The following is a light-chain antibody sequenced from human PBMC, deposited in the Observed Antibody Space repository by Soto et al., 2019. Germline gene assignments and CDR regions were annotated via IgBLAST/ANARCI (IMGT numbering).Light chain of an antibody. CDR3: SSYTSSSPYV. Sequence: QPASVSGSPGQSITISCTGTSSDVGDYNYVSWYQQHPGKAPKLMIYEVSFRPSGVSDRFSGSKSGNTASLTISGLQAEDEADYYCSSYTSSSPYVFGTGTKVTVL. J-gene: IGLJ1*01. V-gene: IGLV2-14*01. CDR2: EVS. CDR1: SSDVGDYNY.